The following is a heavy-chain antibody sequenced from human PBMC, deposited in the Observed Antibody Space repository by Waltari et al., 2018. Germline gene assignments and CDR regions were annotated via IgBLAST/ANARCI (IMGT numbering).Heavy chain of an antibody. J-gene: IGHJ4*02. CDR1: GGSISSSSYY. V-gene: IGHV4-39*01. Sequence: QLQLQESGPGLVKPSETLSLTCTVSGGSISSSSYYWGWIRQPPGKGLEWIGSIYYSGSTYYNPSLKSRVTISVDTSENQFSLKLSSVTAADTAVYYCAKHDYGDYNFAYWGQGTLVTVSS. CDR2: IYYSGST. D-gene: IGHD4-17*01. CDR3: AKHDYGDYNFAY.